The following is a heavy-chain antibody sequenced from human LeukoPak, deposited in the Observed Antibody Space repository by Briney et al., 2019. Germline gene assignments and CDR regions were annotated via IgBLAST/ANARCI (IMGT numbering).Heavy chain of an antibody. D-gene: IGHD2-2*01. Sequence: SETLSLTCTVSGGSISSYYWSWIRQPPGKGLEWIGYIYYSGSTNYNPSLKSRVTISVDTSKNQFSLKLSSVTAADTAVYYCARDPHPQLLYWYFDLWGRGTLVTVSS. V-gene: IGHV4-59*12. J-gene: IGHJ2*01. CDR1: GGSISSYY. CDR2: IYYSGST. CDR3: ARDPHPQLLYWYFDL.